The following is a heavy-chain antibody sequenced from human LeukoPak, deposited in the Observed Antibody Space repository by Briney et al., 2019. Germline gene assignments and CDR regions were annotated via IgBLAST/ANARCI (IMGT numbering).Heavy chain of an antibody. J-gene: IGHJ4*02. D-gene: IGHD6-13*01. V-gene: IGHV1-69*13. CDR1: GGTFSSYA. CDR3: ARGDPEYSSSWYVVY. Sequence: GASVKVSCKASGGTFSSYAISWVRQAPGQGLEWMGGIIPIFGTANYAQKFQGRVTITADESTSTAYMELSSLRSDDTAVYYCARGDPEYSSSWYVVYWGQGTLVTVSS. CDR2: IIPIFGTA.